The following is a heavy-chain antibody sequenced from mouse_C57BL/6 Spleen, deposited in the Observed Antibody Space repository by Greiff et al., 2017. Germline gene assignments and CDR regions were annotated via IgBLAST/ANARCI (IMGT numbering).Heavy chain of an antibody. D-gene: IGHD4-1*01. V-gene: IGHV1-52*01. CDR2: IDPSDSET. J-gene: IGHJ4*01. CDR1: GYTFTSSW. Sequence: QVQLQQPGAELVRPGSSVKLSCKASGYTFTSSWLHWVKQRPIQGLEWIGNIDPSDSETHYNQQFKDKATLTVDKSSSTAYMQLSSLTSEDSAVYYCARGGNWDPKRGDAMDYWGQGTSVTVSS. CDR3: ARGGNWDPKRGDAMDY.